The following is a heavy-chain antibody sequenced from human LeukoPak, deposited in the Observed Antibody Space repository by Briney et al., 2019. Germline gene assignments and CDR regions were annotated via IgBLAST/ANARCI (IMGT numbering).Heavy chain of an antibody. J-gene: IGHJ4*02. CDR2: IRYDGSNK. Sequence: PGGSLRLSCAASGFTFSSYGMHWVRQAPGKGLEWVAFIRYDGSNKYYAGSVKGRFTISRDNSKNTLYLQMNSLRAEDTAVYYCAKDPTSNYYDFWSGYYEDYWGQGTLVTVSS. CDR1: GFTFSSYG. CDR3: AKDPTSNYYDFWSGYYEDY. D-gene: IGHD3-3*01. V-gene: IGHV3-30*02.